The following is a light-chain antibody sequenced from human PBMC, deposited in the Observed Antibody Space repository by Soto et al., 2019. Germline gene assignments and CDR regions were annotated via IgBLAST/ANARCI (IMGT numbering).Light chain of an antibody. CDR3: QQSYSTPLT. Sequence: QMTQAPSSLSASVGDRVTITCRASQSIASHLNLYQQKPGKAPKFLLQTKYSLQVGVPSRFSARESGTDFTLTISNLQPEDFATYYCQQSYSTPLTFGGGTKVEIK. J-gene: IGKJ4*01. CDR2: TKY. V-gene: IGKV1-39*01. CDR1: QSIASH.